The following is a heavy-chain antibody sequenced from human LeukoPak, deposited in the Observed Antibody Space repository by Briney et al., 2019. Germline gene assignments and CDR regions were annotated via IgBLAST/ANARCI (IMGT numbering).Heavy chain of an antibody. CDR1: GYTFTSYD. J-gene: IGHJ4*02. CDR2: MNPNSGNT. Sequence: ASVKVSCKASGYTFTSYDINWVRQATGQGLEWMGWMNPNSGNTGYAQKFQGRVTITRNTSISTAYMELSSLRSEDTAVYYCAREGVYYDSSGYYFDYWGQGTLVTVSS. CDR3: AREGVYYDSSGYYFDY. V-gene: IGHV1-8*03. D-gene: IGHD3-22*01.